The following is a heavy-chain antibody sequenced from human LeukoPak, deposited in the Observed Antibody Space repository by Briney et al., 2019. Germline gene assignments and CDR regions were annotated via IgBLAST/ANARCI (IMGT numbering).Heavy chain of an antibody. J-gene: IGHJ5*02. CDR2: IDPSDSYT. CDR3: ARGGLEDWFDP. D-gene: IGHD3-3*01. V-gene: IGHV5-10-1*01. Sequence: TVSCKASGYTFTSYWISWVRQMPGKGLEWMGRIDPSDSYTNYSPSFQGHVTISADKSISTAYLQWSSLKASDTAMYYCARGGLEDWFDPWGQGTLVTVSS. CDR1: GYTFTSYW.